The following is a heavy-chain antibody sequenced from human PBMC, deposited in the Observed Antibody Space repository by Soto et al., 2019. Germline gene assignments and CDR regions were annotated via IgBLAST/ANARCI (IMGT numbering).Heavy chain of an antibody. Sequence: SETLSLTCAVSGYSISSSYFWGWIRQPPGKGLEWIGSIYYSGSTYYNPSLKSRVTVSVDTSKNQFSLKLSSVTAADTAVYYCARHPSDFWFDPWGQGTLVTV. CDR2: IYYSGST. CDR3: ARHPSDFWFDP. J-gene: IGHJ5*02. CDR1: GYSISSSYF. D-gene: IGHD2-21*02. V-gene: IGHV4-39*01.